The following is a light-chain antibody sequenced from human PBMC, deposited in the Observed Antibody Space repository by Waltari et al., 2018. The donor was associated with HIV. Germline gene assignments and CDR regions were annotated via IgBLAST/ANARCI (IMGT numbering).Light chain of an antibody. J-gene: IGKJ4*01. V-gene: IGKV4-1*01. CDR1: HSILYSPTNRSY. CDR2: WAS. CDR3: QEDYGSPLT. Sequence: DIVMTQSLDCLVVSRGARATINSKASHSILYSPTNRSYIAWYQQRPSHTPRLLSYWASSRESGVPDRFSGSGSGTECSLTNRSLQAVDVSVYHCQEDYGSPLTFGGRAKVEIK.